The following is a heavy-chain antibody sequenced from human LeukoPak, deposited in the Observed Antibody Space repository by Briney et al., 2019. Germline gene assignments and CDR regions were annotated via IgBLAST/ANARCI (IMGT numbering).Heavy chain of an antibody. CDR2: TYYRSKWYN. CDR3: ARVNGRTTDFDY. V-gene: IGHV6-1*01. J-gene: IGHJ4*02. D-gene: IGHD1-14*01. Sequence: SPTLSLTFAISGDSVSINSAAWNWIRQSPSRGLEWLGRTYYRSKWYNYYAVSVKSRITINPDTSKNQFSLQLNSVTPEDTAVYYCARVNGRTTDFDYWGQGTLVTVSS. CDR1: GDSVSINSAA.